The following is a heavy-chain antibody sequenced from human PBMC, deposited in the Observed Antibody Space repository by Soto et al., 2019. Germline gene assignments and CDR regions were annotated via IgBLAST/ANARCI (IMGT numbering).Heavy chain of an antibody. CDR3: AKDLGCTNGVCYYYYGMDV. Sequence: GGSLRLSCAASGFTFSSYGMHWVRQAPGKGLEWVAVISYDGSNKYYADSVKGRFTISRDNSKNTLYLQMNSLRAEDTAVYYCAKDLGCTNGVCYYYYGMDVWGQGTTVTVSS. J-gene: IGHJ6*02. CDR1: GFTFSSYG. V-gene: IGHV3-30*18. CDR2: ISYDGSNK. D-gene: IGHD2-8*01.